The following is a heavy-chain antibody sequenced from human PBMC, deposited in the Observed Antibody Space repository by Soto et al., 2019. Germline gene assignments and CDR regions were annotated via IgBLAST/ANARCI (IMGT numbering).Heavy chain of an antibody. D-gene: IGHD6-19*01. CDR2: ISYDGSNK. CDR3: AKDPSSPGIAVAGNGYFDY. V-gene: IGHV3-30*18. J-gene: IGHJ4*02. CDR1: GFTFSSYG. Sequence: QVQLVESGGGVVQPGRSLRLSCAASGFTFSSYGMHWVRQAPGKGLEWVAVISYDGSNKYYADSVKGRFTISRDNSKNTVYLQMNSLRAEDTAVYYCAKDPSSPGIAVAGNGYFDYWGQGTLVTVSS.